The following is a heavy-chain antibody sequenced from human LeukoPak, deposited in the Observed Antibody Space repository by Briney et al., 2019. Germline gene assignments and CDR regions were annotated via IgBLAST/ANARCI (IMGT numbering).Heavy chain of an antibody. CDR2: LYSGGRT. V-gene: IGHV3-53*01. CDR1: GFTVSSNY. Sequence: HSGGSLRLSCAASGFTVSSNYMSWVRQAPGKGLEWVSVLYSGGRTFYADSVKGRFTISRDNSKNTLYLQMNSLRAEDTAVYYCAKDRDRLRSTTSFDYWGQGTLVTVSS. J-gene: IGHJ4*02. D-gene: IGHD4-17*01. CDR3: AKDRDRLRSTTSFDY.